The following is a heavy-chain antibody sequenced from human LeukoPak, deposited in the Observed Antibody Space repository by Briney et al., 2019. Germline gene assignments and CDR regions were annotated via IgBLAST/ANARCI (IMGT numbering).Heavy chain of an antibody. J-gene: IGHJ4*02. V-gene: IGHV1-2*02. CDR1: GYTFTGYY. Sequence: ASVKVSCKASGYTFTGYYMHWVRQAPGQGLEWMGWINPNSGGTNYAQKFQGRVTMTRDTSISTAYMELSRLRSDDTAVYYCAKTYYYDSSGYPTPTHFDYWGQGTLVTVSS. D-gene: IGHD3-22*01. CDR2: INPNSGGT. CDR3: AKTYYYDSSGYPTPTHFDY.